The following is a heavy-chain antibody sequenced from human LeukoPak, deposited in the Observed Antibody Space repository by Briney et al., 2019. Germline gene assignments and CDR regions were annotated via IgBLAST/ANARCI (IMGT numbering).Heavy chain of an antibody. D-gene: IGHD7-27*01. J-gene: IGHJ4*02. CDR2: IYYTGST. CDR1: GGSVSDYY. V-gene: IGHV4-59*02. CDR3: ASRKLGNDY. Sequence: SETLSLTCTVSGGSVSDYYWSWIRQSPGKGLEWIGYIYYTGSTSYNPSLGSRVTMSADTSKNQFSLKLSSVTAADTAVYYCASRKLGNDYWGQGTLVTVSS.